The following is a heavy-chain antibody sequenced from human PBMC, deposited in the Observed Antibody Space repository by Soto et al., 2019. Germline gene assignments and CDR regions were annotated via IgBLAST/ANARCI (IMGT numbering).Heavy chain of an antibody. CDR1: GFTFDDYT. J-gene: IGHJ4*02. CDR3: AKDIAASGWYSLDY. Sequence: PXXSLRLSCAASGFTFDDYTMHWVLQAPGKGLEWVSLISWDGGSPYYADSVKGRFTISRDNSKNSLYLQMNSLRPEDTALYYCAKDIAASGWYSLDYWGQGTLVTVSS. V-gene: IGHV3-43*01. CDR2: ISWDGGSP. D-gene: IGHD6-19*01.